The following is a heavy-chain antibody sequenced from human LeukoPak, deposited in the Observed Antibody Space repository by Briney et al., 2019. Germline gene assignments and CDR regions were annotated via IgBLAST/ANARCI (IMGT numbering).Heavy chain of an antibody. CDR2: IYYSGST. CDR3: ARDGGYGDSWDFDL. D-gene: IGHD4-17*01. CDR1: GGSINSYY. V-gene: IGHV4-59*01. J-gene: IGHJ2*01. Sequence: SETLSLTCTVSGGSINSYYWSWIRQPPGKGLEWIGYIYYSGSTNYNPSLKSRVTISVDTSKNQFSLKLSSVTAADTAVYYCARDGGYGDSWDFDLWGRGTLVTVSS.